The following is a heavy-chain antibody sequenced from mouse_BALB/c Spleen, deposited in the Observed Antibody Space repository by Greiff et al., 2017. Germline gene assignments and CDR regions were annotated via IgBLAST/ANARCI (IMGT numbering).Heavy chain of an antibody. J-gene: IGHJ2*01. CDR3: ARGGNITTVVAPFDY. D-gene: IGHD1-1*01. Sequence: VQLQQSGAELVRPGALVKLSCKASGFNIKDYYMHWVKQRPEQGLEWIGWIDPENGNTIYDPKFQGKASITADTSSNTAYLQLSSLTSEDTAVYYCARGGNITTVVAPFDYWGQGTTLTVSA. CDR2: IDPENGNT. V-gene: IGHV14-1*02. CDR1: GFNIKDYY.